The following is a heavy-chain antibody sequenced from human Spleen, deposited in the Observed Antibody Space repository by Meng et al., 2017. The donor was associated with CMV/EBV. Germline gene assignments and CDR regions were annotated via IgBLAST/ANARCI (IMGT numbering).Heavy chain of an antibody. Sequence: GESLKISCVASGFTFRSYWMYWVRQVPGEGLTWVTRTNSDGTSTYYADSVKGRFTVSRDNAMNTLYLQINSLRPEDTAVYYCARDLFPNYYYYGLDVWGQGTTVTVSS. CDR2: TNSDGTST. J-gene: IGHJ6*02. CDR1: GFTFRSYW. V-gene: IGHV3-74*01. CDR3: ARDLFPNYYYYGLDV.